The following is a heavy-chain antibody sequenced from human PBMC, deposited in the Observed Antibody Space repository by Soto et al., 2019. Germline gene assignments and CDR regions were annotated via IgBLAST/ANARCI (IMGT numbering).Heavy chain of an antibody. CDR1: GVSIRNYY. J-gene: IGHJ4*02. CDR2: IYNSGST. D-gene: IGHD3-22*01. V-gene: IGHV4-59*01. Sequence: LXLTCTVSGVSIRNYYWNWIRQPPGKGLEWIGYIYNSGSTKYNPSLKSRVTISVDTSKNQFSLRLNSVTATDTAVYYCVRGFYDSAGYSDPFDSWGQGTLVTVSS. CDR3: VRGFYDSAGYSDPFDS.